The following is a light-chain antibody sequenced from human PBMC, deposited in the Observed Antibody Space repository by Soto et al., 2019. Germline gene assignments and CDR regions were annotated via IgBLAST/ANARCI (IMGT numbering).Light chain of an antibody. J-gene: IGKJ4*01. Sequence: EIVMTQSPATLSVSPGETATLSCRASQNIGGTLAWYQQKPGQAPRLLFYGASTRATGIPARFSGSGFGTEFTLTISGLQSEDFAVYYCQQFHNWPPLTFGGGTKVDIK. CDR1: QNIGGT. V-gene: IGKV3-15*01. CDR3: QQFHNWPPLT. CDR2: GAS.